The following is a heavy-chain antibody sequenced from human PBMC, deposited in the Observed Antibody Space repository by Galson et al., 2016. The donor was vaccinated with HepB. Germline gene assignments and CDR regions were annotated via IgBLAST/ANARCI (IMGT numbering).Heavy chain of an antibody. J-gene: IGHJ3*02. CDR1: GFTFSSYW. CDR2: IRRDATQK. V-gene: IGHV3-7*01. D-gene: IGHD5-12*01. CDR3: ARDLTPSFDSGTYYDAFDI. Sequence: SLRLSCAASGFTFSSYWMTWVRQTPGQGLEWVANIRRDATQKNYVDSVKGRFTISRDNAKNSLFLQMNSLRAEDTAVYYCARDLTPSFDSGTYYDAFDIWGRGTMVTVSS.